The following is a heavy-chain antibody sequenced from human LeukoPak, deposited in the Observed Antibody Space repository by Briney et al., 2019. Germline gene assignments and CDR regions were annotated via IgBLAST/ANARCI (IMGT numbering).Heavy chain of an antibody. V-gene: IGHV4-59*12. D-gene: IGHD6-13*01. CDR1: GGSISSYY. CDR3: ARDYSSSWPAAFDI. Sequence: SETLSLTSTVPGGSISSYYRSWIRQPPGKGLGWIGYIYYSGSTNYYPSLKSRVTISVDTSKNQFSLKLSSVTGADTAVYYCARDYSSSWPAAFDIWGQGTMVTVSS. J-gene: IGHJ3*02. CDR2: IYYSGST.